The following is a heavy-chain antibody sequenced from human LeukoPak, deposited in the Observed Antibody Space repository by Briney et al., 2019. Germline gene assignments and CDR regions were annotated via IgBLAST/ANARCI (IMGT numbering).Heavy chain of an antibody. CDR1: GGTFSSYA. Sequence: ASVKVSCKASGGTFSSYAISWVRQAPGQGLEWMGGIIPIFGTANYAQKFQGRVTITADKSTSTAYMELSSLRSEDTAVYYCARGPLYDIWGPYYFDYWGQGTLVTVSS. CDR2: IIPIFGTA. D-gene: IGHD3-9*01. J-gene: IGHJ4*02. CDR3: ARGPLYDIWGPYYFDY. V-gene: IGHV1-69*06.